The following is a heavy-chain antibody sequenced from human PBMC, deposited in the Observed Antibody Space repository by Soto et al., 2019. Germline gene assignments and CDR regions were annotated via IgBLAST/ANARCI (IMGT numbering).Heavy chain of an antibody. D-gene: IGHD3-3*01. Sequence: QVQLVQSGAEVKKPGSSVKVSCKASGGTFSSYAISWVRQAPGQGLEWMGGIIPIFGTANYAQKFQGRVTITADESTRTAYMELSSLRSEDTAVYYCARVSHDFWRSGGGNYYYYGMDVWGQGTTVTVSS. CDR2: IIPIFGTA. CDR1: GGTFSSYA. V-gene: IGHV1-69*01. J-gene: IGHJ6*02. CDR3: ARVSHDFWRSGGGNYYYYGMDV.